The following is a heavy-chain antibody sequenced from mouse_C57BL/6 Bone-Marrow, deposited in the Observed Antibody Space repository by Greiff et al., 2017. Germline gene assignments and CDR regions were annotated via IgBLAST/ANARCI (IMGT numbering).Heavy chain of an antibody. V-gene: IGHV1-55*01. J-gene: IGHJ1*03. Sequence: QVQLQQPGAELVKPGASVKMSCKASGYTFTSYWITWVKQRPGQGLEWIGDIYPGSGSTNYNEKFKSKATLTVDTSSSTAYMQLSSLTSADSSVYYCARPYYSTSWYFDVWGTGTTVTVSS. CDR1: GYTFTSYW. D-gene: IGHD2-5*01. CDR3: ARPYYSTSWYFDV. CDR2: IYPGSGST.